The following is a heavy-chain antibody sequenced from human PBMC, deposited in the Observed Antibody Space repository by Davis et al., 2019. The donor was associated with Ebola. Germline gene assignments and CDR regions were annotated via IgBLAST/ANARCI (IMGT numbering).Heavy chain of an antibody. CDR2: ISRSSSYI. CDR3: ARDQGGYGVWYFDL. D-gene: IGHD5-12*01. J-gene: IGHJ2*01. CDR1: GFTFSYYS. V-gene: IGHV3-21*01. Sequence: GGSLRLSCAASGFTFSYYSINWVRQAPGKGLEWVSSISRSSSYIYYSDSVKGRFTISRDDAENSLYLQMNSLRAEDTAVYYCARDQGGYGVWYFDLWGRGTLVTVSS.